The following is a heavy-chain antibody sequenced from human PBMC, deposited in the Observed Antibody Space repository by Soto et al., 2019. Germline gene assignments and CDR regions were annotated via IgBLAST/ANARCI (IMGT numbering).Heavy chain of an antibody. J-gene: IGHJ4*02. Sequence: GGSLRLSCSASGFTFSSYAMHWVRQAPGKGLEYVSGIRGNGDPPFYADSVKGRFTISRDNSKNTLYLQMSSLSADDTAVYYCVKSRGGNNFDFFGWGQGARVTVSS. CDR2: IRGNGDPP. CDR3: VKSRGGNNFDFFG. V-gene: IGHV3-64D*06. D-gene: IGHD5-12*01. CDR1: GFTFSSYA.